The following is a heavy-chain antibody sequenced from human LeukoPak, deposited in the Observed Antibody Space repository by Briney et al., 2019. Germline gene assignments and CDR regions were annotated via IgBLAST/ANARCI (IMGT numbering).Heavy chain of an antibody. D-gene: IGHD6-19*01. CDR3: ARDPSSGWLNLDF. CDR1: GCAFSSYR. Sequence: GGSLTLSCAASGCAFSSYRMHSVRQAPGQGLVWVSRIRNDGHDTSYTDFVKGRFTIHRDNAKNTVYLQMNSLRAEDMAVYYCARDPSSGWLNLDFWGQGILVTVSS. CDR2: IRNDGHDT. V-gene: IGHV3-74*01. J-gene: IGHJ4*02.